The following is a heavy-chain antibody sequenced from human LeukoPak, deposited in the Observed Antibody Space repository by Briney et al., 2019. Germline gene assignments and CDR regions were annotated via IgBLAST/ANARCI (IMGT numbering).Heavy chain of an antibody. J-gene: IGHJ4*02. CDR1: GYSFTSYW. CDR3: ARRADYYDSSGYHPLFDY. Sequence: SGESLKISCKGSGYSFTSYWIGWVRQMPGKGLEWMGIIYPGDSDTRYSPSFQGQVTISADKSISTAYLQWSSLKASDTAMYYCARRADYYDSSGYHPLFDYWGQGTLVTVSS. V-gene: IGHV5-51*01. D-gene: IGHD3-22*01. CDR2: IYPGDSDT.